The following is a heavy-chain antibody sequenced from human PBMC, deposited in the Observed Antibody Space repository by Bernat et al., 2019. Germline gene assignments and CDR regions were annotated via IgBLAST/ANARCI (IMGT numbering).Heavy chain of an antibody. V-gene: IGHV3-23*01. D-gene: IGHD1-26*01. CDR2: ISGSGGST. J-gene: IGHJ4*02. Sequence: EVQLLESGGGLVQPGGSLRLSCAASGFTFSSYAMTWVRQAPGKGLEWVSAISGSGGSTYYADSVKGRFTISRDNSKNTLYLQMNSLRAEDTAVYYCAKSSWEGYYFDYWGQGTLVTVSS. CDR1: GFTFSSYA. CDR3: AKSSWEGYYFDY.